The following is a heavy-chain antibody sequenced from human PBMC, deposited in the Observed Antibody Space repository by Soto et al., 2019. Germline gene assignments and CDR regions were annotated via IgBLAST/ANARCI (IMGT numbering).Heavy chain of an antibody. V-gene: IGHV3-15*07. CDR3: AKDRPRRTSGYFFDY. D-gene: IGHD1-1*01. CDR2: IKSKTDGGTT. Sequence: PGGSLRLSCAASGFTFSNAWMNWVRQAPGKGLEWVGRIKSKTDGGTTDYAAPVKGRFTISRDDSKNTLYPQMNSLKTEDTAVYYCAKDRPRRTSGYFFDYWGQGTPVTVSS. J-gene: IGHJ4*02. CDR1: GFTFSNAW.